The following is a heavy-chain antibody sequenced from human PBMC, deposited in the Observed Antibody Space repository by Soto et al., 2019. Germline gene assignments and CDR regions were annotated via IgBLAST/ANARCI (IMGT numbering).Heavy chain of an antibody. CDR3: ARANRWLQSDY. D-gene: IGHD5-12*01. Sequence: QVQLQPWGAGLLKPSETLSLTCAVYGGSFSGYYWSWIRQPSGKGLEWNGEINHSGSTTYNPSLKSRVTISVDTSKNQFSLKLSSVTAADTAVYYCARANRWLQSDYWGQGTLVTVSS. V-gene: IGHV4-34*01. CDR2: INHSGST. J-gene: IGHJ4*02. CDR1: GGSFSGYY.